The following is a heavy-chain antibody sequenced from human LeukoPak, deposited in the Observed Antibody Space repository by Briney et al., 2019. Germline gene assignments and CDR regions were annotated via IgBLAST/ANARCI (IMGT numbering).Heavy chain of an antibody. J-gene: IGHJ6*03. CDR1: KFTFTFSSSW. V-gene: IGHV3-21*01. Sequence: GGSLRLSCAVSKFTFTFSSSWMSWVRQAPGTGLEWVSSISSSSSYIYYADSVKGRFTISRDNAKNSLYLQMNSLRAEDTAVYYCARGGIVSYYDFWSGYLPYYYYYYYMDVWGKGTTVTVSS. D-gene: IGHD3-3*01. CDR3: ARGGIVSYYDFWSGYLPYYYYYYYMDV. CDR2: ISSSSSYI.